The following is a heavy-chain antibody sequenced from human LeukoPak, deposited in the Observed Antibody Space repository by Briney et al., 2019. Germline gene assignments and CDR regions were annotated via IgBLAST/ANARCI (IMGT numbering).Heavy chain of an antibody. J-gene: IGHJ4*02. CDR3: ARAQWGVYFDY. CDR2: IYSGGST. CDR1: GFAVSSNY. Sequence: GGSLRLSCAASGFAVSSNYMSWVRQAPGKGLEWVSVIYSGGSTYYADSVKGRFTISRDNSKNTLYLQMNSLRAEDTAVYYCARAQWGVYFDYWGQGTLVTVSS. D-gene: IGHD2-8*01. V-gene: IGHV3-53*01.